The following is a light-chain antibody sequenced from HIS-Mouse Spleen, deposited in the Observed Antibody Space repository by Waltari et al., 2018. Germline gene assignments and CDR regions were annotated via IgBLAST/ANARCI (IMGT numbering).Light chain of an antibody. CDR1: SSYVGCYNY. CDR2: DVS. CDR3: CSYAGSYTLV. V-gene: IGLV2-11*01. J-gene: IGLJ2*01. Sequence: QSALTQPRSVSGSPGQSVPISCPGTSSYVGCYNYVSWYQQHPGKAPKLMIYDVSKRPSGVPDRFSGSKSGNTASLTISGLQAEDEADYYCCSYAGSYTLVFGGGTKLTVL.